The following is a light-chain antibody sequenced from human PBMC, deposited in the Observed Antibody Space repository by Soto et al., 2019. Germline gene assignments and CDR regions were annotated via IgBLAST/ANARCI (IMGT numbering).Light chain of an antibody. CDR1: QDISNR. Sequence: DIQMTQSPSALSAGVGSRVTITGRASQDISNRLGWYQQKPGKAPKLLIYAASTLQSGVPSRFSGSGSGTDFTLTISSLQPEDVATYYCQKYNSVPLTFGGGSKVDI. CDR3: QKYNSVPLT. V-gene: IGKV1-27*01. J-gene: IGKJ4*01. CDR2: AAS.